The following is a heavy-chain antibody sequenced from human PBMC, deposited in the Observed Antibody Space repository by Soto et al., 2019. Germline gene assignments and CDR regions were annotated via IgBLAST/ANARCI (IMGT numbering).Heavy chain of an antibody. Sequence: LRLSCAASGFIFSSFGMHWVRQAPGKGLEWVAHIWYDGSNTYYADSVKGRFTISRDNSRNTVYLQMNSLRAEDTDVYHCVRDLLGSGGHFDYWGQGTPVTVSS. V-gene: IGHV3-33*01. CDR3: VRDLLGSGGHFDY. CDR1: GFIFSSFG. J-gene: IGHJ4*02. CDR2: IWYDGSNT. D-gene: IGHD7-27*01.